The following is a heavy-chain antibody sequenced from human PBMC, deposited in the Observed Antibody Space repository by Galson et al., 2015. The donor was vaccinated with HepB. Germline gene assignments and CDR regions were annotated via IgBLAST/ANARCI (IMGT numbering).Heavy chain of an antibody. J-gene: IGHJ4*02. D-gene: IGHD6-19*01. V-gene: IGHV3-30*02. CDR1: GFTFSSYG. CDR2: IRYDGSNK. CDR3: AKDHSSGWYGTLDY. Sequence: SLRLSCAASGFTFSSYGMHWVRQAPGKGLEWVAFIRYDGSNKYYADSVKGRFTISRDNSKNTLYLQMNSLRAEDTAVYYCAKDHSSGWYGTLDYWGQGTLVTVSS.